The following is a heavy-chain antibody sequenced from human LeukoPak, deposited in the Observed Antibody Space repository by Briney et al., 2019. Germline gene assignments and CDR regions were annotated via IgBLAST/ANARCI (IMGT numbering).Heavy chain of an antibody. CDR3: ARGSSIAVAGDY. Sequence: ASVKVSCKASGYTFTSHDINWVRQATGQGLEWMRWMNPNSGNTGYAQKFQGRVTMTRNTSISTAYMELSSLRSEDTAVYYCARGSSIAVAGDYWGQGTLVTVSS. V-gene: IGHV1-8*01. CDR1: GYTFTSHD. J-gene: IGHJ4*02. CDR2: MNPNSGNT. D-gene: IGHD6-19*01.